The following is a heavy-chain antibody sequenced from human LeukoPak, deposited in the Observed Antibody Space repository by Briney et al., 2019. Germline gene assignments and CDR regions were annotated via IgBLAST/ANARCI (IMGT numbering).Heavy chain of an antibody. J-gene: IGHJ4*02. V-gene: IGHV3-9*01. CDR2: ISWNSGSI. Sequence: PGGSLRLSCAASGLTFSSHWMHWVRQPPGKGLEWVSGISWNSGSIDYADSVKGRFTISRDNAKNSLYLQMNSLRVKDTAFYYCAKDNRRHYTSGPNPDSLHWGQGALVTVSS. D-gene: IGHD6-19*01. CDR3: AKDNRRHYTSGPNPDSLH. CDR1: GLTFSSHW.